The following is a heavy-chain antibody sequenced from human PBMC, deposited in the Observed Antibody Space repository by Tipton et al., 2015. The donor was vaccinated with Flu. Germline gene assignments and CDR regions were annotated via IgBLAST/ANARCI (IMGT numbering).Heavy chain of an antibody. V-gene: IGHV3-23*01. Sequence: GSLRLSCAASGFTFSSYAMSWVRQAPGKGLEWVSGISGSGGSTYYADSVRGRFTISRDKSKNTLYLQMNTLRAEDAAVYYCAREFSEYYFDYWGQGTQVTVSA. CDR3: AREFSEYYFDY. CDR2: ISGSGGST. CDR1: GFTFSSYA. J-gene: IGHJ4*02.